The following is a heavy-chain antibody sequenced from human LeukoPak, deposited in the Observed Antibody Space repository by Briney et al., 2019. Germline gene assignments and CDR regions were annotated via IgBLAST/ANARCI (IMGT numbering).Heavy chain of an antibody. CDR1: GYTFTNYD. CDR2: MNPNSGNT. J-gene: IGHJ4*02. D-gene: IGHD4-23*01. Sequence: ASVKVSCKASGYTFTNYDINWVRQATGQGLEWMGWMNPNSGNTGYAQKFQSRVTMTRNTSTSTAYMELGSLRSEDTAVYYCARGTRVGLRWPGYWGLGTLVTVSS. V-gene: IGHV1-8*01. CDR3: ARGTRVGLRWPGY.